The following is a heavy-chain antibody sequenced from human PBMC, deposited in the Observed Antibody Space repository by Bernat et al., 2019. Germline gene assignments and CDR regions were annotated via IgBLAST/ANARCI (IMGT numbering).Heavy chain of an antibody. J-gene: IGHJ5*02. D-gene: IGHD1-20*01. CDR2: IYHSGST. Sequence: QVQLQESGPGLVKPSETLSLTCAVSGYSISSGYYWGWIRQPPGKGLEWIGSIYHSGSTYYNPSLKSRVTISVDTSKNQFSLKLSSVTAADTAVYYRARSPGRITGINWFDPWGQGTLVTVSS. V-gene: IGHV4-38-2*01. CDR3: ARSPGRITGINWFDP. CDR1: GYSISSGYY.